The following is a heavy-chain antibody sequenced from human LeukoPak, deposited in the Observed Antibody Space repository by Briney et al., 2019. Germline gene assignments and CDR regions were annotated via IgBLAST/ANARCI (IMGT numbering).Heavy chain of an antibody. V-gene: IGHV3-23*01. CDR1: GFTFSSYA. D-gene: IGHD5-12*01. CDR3: AKDIGATIWFDP. Sequence: GGSLRLSCAASGFTFSSYAMSWVRQAPGKGLEWVSAISGSGGSTYYADSVKGRFTISRDTSKNTLYLQMNSLRAEDTAVYYCAKDIGATIWFDPWGQGTLVTVSS. CDR2: ISGSGGST. J-gene: IGHJ5*02.